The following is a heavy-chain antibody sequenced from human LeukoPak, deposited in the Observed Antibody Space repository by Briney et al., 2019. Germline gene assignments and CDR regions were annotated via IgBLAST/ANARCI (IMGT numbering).Heavy chain of an antibody. J-gene: IGHJ5*02. CDR1: GFTFSSYA. V-gene: IGHV3-30-3*01. Sequence: GRSLRLSCAASGFTFSSYAMHWVRQAPGKGLEWVAVISYDGSNKYYADSVKGRFTISRDNSKNTLYLQMNSLGAEDTAVYYCARDLPWFDPWGQGTLVTVSS. CDR3: ARDLPWFDP. CDR2: ISYDGSNK.